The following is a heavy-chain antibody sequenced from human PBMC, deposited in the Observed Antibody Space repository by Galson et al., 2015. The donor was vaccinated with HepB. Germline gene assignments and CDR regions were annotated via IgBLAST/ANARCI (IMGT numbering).Heavy chain of an antibody. V-gene: IGHV1-3*01. CDR2: INAGNANT. CDR3: ARDRLGTSKTFDL. Sequence: SVKVSCKASGYSLTGYALHWVRQAPGQGFEWVAWINAGNANTKYSQKLQGRVTVTRDTSATTAYMELSSLTAEDTAVYYCARDRLGTSKTFDLWGQGTRVTVSS. J-gene: IGHJ4*02. CDR1: GYSLTGYA. D-gene: IGHD1-14*01.